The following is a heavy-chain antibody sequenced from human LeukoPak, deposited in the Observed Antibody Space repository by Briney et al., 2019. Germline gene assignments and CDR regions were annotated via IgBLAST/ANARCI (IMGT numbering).Heavy chain of an antibody. V-gene: IGHV3-48*03. CDR2: ISSGSTI. Sequence: GRSLRLSCAASGFTFSSYEMNWVRQAPGKGLEWVSYISSGSTIYYADSVRGRFTISRDNAKNSLYLQMNSLRAEDTAVYYCARLTSSKDYWGQGTLVTVSS. CDR3: ARLTSSKDY. D-gene: IGHD3-9*01. CDR1: GFTFSSYE. J-gene: IGHJ4*02.